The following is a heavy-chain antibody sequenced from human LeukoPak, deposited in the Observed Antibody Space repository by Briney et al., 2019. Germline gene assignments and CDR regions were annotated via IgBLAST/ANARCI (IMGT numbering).Heavy chain of an antibody. J-gene: IGHJ4*02. D-gene: IGHD3-9*01. CDR3: ARVYTLDWLFPPDY. Sequence: ASVKVSCKASGGTFSSYAISWVRQAPGQGLEWMGGIIPIFGTANYAQKFQGRVTITADESTSTAYMELSSLRSEDTAVYYCARVYTLDWLFPPDYWGQGTLVTVSS. CDR2: IIPIFGTA. V-gene: IGHV1-69*13. CDR1: GGTFSSYA.